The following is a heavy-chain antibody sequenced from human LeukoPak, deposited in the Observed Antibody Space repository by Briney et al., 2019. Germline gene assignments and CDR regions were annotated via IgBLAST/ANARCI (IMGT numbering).Heavy chain of an antibody. V-gene: IGHV1-24*01. D-gene: IGHD3-10*01. CDR2: FDPEDGET. J-gene: IGHJ4*02. Sequence: GASVKVSCKVSGYTLTELSMHWVRQAPGKGLEWMGGFDPEDGETIYAQKFQGGVTMTEDTSTDTAYMELSSLRSEDTAVYYCATCVLVRGVIMGGFDYWGQGTLVTVSS. CDR3: ATCVLVRGVIMGGFDY. CDR1: GYTLTELS.